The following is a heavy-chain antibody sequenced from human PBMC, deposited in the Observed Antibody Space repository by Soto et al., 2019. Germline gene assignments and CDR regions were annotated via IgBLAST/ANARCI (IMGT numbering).Heavy chain of an antibody. V-gene: IGHV2-5*02. CDR3: AHRVLRTVFGLVTTTAIYFDF. D-gene: IGHD3-3*01. J-gene: IGHJ4*02. CDR1: GFSLTTSGVG. CDR2: IYWDDDK. Sequence: QITLKESGPTVVKPTETLTLTCTFSGFSLTTSGVGVGWVRQSPGKAPEWLALIYWDDDKRYSTSLKSRLTITKDTSQNQVVLTMANVDPVDTATYYCAHRVLRTVFGLVTTTAIYFDFWGQGTPVVVSS.